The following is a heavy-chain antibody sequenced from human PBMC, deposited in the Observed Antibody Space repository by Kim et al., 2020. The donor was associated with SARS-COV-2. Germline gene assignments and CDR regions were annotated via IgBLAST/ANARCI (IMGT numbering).Heavy chain of an antibody. J-gene: IGHJ2*01. CDR3: ARGGQWFGELGSGYFDL. V-gene: IGHV4-39*07. Sequence: LKSRVTISVDTSKNQFSLKLSSVTAADTAVYYCARGGQWFGELGSGYFDLWGRGTLVTVSS. D-gene: IGHD3-10*01.